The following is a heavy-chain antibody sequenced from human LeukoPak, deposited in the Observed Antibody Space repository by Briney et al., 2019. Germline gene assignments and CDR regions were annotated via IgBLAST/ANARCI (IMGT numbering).Heavy chain of an antibody. J-gene: IGHJ4*02. CDR2: MNPNSGNT. CDR3: ARLFSATVRGYFDY. V-gene: IGHV1-8*03. D-gene: IGHD3-10*01. CDR1: GYTFTSYD. Sequence: ASVKVSCKASGYTFTSYDINWVRQATGQGLEWMGWMNPNSGNTGYAQKFQGRVTITRNTSIRTAYMELSSLRSEDTAVYYCARLFSATVRGYFDYWGQGTLVTVSS.